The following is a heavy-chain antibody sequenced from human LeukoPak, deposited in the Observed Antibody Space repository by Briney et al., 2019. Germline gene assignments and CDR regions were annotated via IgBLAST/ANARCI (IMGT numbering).Heavy chain of an antibody. V-gene: IGHV3-20*04. J-gene: IGHJ2*01. CDR1: GFTFSFYW. CDR3: ARAGSGYSYGYGNWYFDL. CDR2: INWNGGST. D-gene: IGHD5-18*01. Sequence: GGSVRLSCAAYGFTFSFYWMSWVRQAPGKGLEWVSGINWNGGSTGYADSVKGRFTISRDNAKNSLYLQMNSLRAEDTALYYCARAGSGYSYGYGNWYFDLWGRGTLVTVSS.